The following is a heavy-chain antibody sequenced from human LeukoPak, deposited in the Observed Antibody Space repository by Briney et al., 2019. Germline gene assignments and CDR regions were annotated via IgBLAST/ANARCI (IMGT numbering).Heavy chain of an antibody. D-gene: IGHD2-2*01. V-gene: IGHV3-30*02. CDR2: IGNHGSNK. J-gene: IGHJ2*01. CDR3: AKRAPSITSCNSWYFDL. CDR1: GFTFSSYG. Sequence: GGSLRLSCAASGFTFSSYGMHWVRQAPGKGLEWVAYIGNHGSNKDYADSAKGRFTISRDKSKNTLYLQMNSPGTEDTAVYYCAKRAPSITSCNSWYFDLWGRGTLVTVSS.